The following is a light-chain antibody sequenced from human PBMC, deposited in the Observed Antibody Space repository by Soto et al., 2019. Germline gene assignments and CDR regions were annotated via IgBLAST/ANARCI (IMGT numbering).Light chain of an antibody. Sequence: QSALTQPASVSGSPGQSITISCTGTSSDVGGYNSVSWYQQHPGKAPKLIIYINDQRPSGVPDRFSGSKSGTSASLAISGLQPEDEADYYCAAWDDSLNALFGTGTKLTVL. CDR3: AAWDDSLNAL. V-gene: IGLV2-14*03. CDR2: IND. J-gene: IGLJ1*01. CDR1: SSDVGGYNS.